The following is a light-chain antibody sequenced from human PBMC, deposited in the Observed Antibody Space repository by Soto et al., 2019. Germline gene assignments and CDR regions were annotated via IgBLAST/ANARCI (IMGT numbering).Light chain of an antibody. J-gene: IGKJ4*01. V-gene: IGKV3-11*01. CDR1: QSSGNS. Sequence: TVLTQSPATLSLSPGERATLSCKASQSSGNSLGWFQQKPGQAPRLLIDDAFNRATGIPARFTGSGSGSDFTLTIRSLEPEDFGVYYRRQRYNWPLTFGGGTKVEIK. CDR3: RQRYNWPLT. CDR2: DAF.